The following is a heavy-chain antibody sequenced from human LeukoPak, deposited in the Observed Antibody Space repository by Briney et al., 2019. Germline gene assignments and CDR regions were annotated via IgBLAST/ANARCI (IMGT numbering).Heavy chain of an antibody. Sequence: SSETLSLTCTVSGYSINNGYYWGWIRQPPGKGLEWIGSIYHSGTTYYNPSLKSRVTISVDTSKNQFSLKLSSVTAADTAVYYCARWVRWLPGWTWYYFDYWGQGTLVTVSS. CDR3: ARWVRWLPGWTWYYFDY. CDR1: GYSINNGYY. J-gene: IGHJ4*02. CDR2: IYHSGTT. D-gene: IGHD5-24*01. V-gene: IGHV4-38-2*02.